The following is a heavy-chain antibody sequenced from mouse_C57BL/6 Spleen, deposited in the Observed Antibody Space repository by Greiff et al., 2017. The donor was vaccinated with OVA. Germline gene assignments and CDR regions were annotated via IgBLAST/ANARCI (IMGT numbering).Heavy chain of an antibody. Sequence: EVKLQESGPGLVKPSQSLSLTCSVTGYSITSGYYWNWIRQFPGNKLEWMGYISYDGSNNYNPSLKNRISITRDTSKNQFFLKLNSVTTEDTATYYCARATTVPGYFDVWGTGTTVTVSS. J-gene: IGHJ1*03. CDR3: ARATTVPGYFDV. CDR2: ISYDGSN. CDR1: GYSITSGYY. V-gene: IGHV3-6*01. D-gene: IGHD1-1*01.